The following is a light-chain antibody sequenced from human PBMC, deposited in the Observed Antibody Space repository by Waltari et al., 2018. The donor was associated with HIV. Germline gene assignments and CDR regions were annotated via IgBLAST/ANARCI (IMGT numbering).Light chain of an antibody. Sequence: QSVLTQPPSTSGTPGQRVTISCSGSISNLGHNYVYWYQHLPGTAPKLLIYNNNRRPSGLPDRFSGSKSDTSASLAISGLRSEDEADYYCSTWDDKMSGVIFGGGTKLTVL. CDR3: STWDDKMSGVI. CDR1: ISNLGHNY. CDR2: NNN. V-gene: IGLV1-47*01. J-gene: IGLJ2*01.